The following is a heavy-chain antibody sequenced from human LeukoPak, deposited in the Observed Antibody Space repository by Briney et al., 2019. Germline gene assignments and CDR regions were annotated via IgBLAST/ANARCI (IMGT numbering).Heavy chain of an antibody. J-gene: IGHJ4*02. CDR1: GYTFTSYG. Sequence: ASVKVSCEASGYTFTSYGISWVRQAPGQGLEWMGWISTYNGNTNYAQKLQGRVTMTTDTSTSTAYMELRSLRSDDTAVYYCAKITMVRGVTYHFDYWGQGTLVTVSS. CDR2: ISTYNGNT. V-gene: IGHV1-18*01. CDR3: AKITMVRGVTYHFDY. D-gene: IGHD3-10*01.